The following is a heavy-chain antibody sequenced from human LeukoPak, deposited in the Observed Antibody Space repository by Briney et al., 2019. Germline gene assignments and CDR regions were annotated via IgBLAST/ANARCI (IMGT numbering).Heavy chain of an antibody. V-gene: IGHV3-53*01. CDR1: GFSLSDNH. CDR2: MYTGGTT. J-gene: IGHJ4*02. CDR3: AKDEVTSGGGLAS. D-gene: IGHD3-10*01. Sequence: GGSLRLSCPASGFSLSDNHMSWVRQAAGKGLAWVSAMYTGGTTYYADSVTGRFTIPRDKSKNTLYLQMKSLRVEDTAVYYCAKDEVTSGGGLASWGQGTLVTVSS.